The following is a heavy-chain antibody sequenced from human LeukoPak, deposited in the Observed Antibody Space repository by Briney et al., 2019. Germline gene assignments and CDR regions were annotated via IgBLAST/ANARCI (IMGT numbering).Heavy chain of an antibody. CDR2: IHYSGNT. CDR1: GGSISGSDYY. Sequence: PSETLSLTCTVSGGSISGSDYYWAWIRQPPGMGLEWVGSIHYSGNTYYNASLKSRVTISVDTSNHPFSLKLRSVTAADAAFYCCARPIGYFSGATCPSEGWGEGRLVTVSS. V-gene: IGHV4-39*01. CDR3: ARPIGYFSGATCPSEG. D-gene: IGHD2-15*01. J-gene: IGHJ4*02.